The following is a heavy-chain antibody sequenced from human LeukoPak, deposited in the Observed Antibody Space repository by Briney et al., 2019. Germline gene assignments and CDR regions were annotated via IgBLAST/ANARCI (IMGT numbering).Heavy chain of an antibody. CDR2: ISGGGESA. Sequence: PGGSLRLSCAGSGFTFRHYAMAWVRQAPGKGLEWVSTISGGGESAHYADSVEGRFTISRDNSKNTLVLQMDSLRAEDTALYYCAKDVGVVMFDYWGQGTLVTVSS. V-gene: IGHV3-23*01. CDR1: GFTFRHYA. CDR3: AKDVGVVMFDY. J-gene: IGHJ4*02. D-gene: IGHD3-10*01.